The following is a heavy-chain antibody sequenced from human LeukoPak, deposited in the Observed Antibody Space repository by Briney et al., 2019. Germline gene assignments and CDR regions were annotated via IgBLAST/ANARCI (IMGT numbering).Heavy chain of an antibody. Sequence: PSETLSLTCTVSGGSISSYYWSWIRQPPGKGLEWIGYIYYSGSTNYNPSLKSRVTISVDTPKNQFSLKLSSVTAADTAVYYCARWAYGGNSDGIDYWGQGTLVTVSS. D-gene: IGHD4-23*01. CDR1: GGSISSYY. CDR3: ARWAYGGNSDGIDY. V-gene: IGHV4-59*01. J-gene: IGHJ4*02. CDR2: IYYSGST.